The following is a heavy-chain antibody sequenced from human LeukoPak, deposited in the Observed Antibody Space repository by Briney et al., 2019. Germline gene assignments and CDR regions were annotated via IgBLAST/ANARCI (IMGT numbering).Heavy chain of an antibody. Sequence: GGSLRLSCAASGFTFSNYGMHWVRQAPGKGLEWVAFIRYDGSNKYYEDSVKGRFTISRDTSKNTLYLQMNSLRAEDTAVYYCANGRSGNNYGIDYWGQGTLVTVSS. CDR1: GFTFSNYG. CDR2: IRYDGSNK. V-gene: IGHV3-30*02. J-gene: IGHJ4*02. D-gene: IGHD1-26*01. CDR3: ANGRSGNNYGIDY.